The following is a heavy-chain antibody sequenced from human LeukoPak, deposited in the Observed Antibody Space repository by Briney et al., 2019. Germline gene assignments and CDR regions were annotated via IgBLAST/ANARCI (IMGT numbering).Heavy chain of an antibody. D-gene: IGHD1-7*01. Sequence: GGSLRLSCAASGFTFSSYEMNWVRQAPGKGLEWFSYISTSGSTIYYADSVKGRFTISRDNAKNSLYLQMNSLRGEDTALYYCARGGTRTYYYYMDVWGKGTTVTISS. V-gene: IGHV3-48*03. CDR3: ARGGTRTYYYYMDV. CDR2: ISTSGSTI. J-gene: IGHJ6*03. CDR1: GFTFSSYE.